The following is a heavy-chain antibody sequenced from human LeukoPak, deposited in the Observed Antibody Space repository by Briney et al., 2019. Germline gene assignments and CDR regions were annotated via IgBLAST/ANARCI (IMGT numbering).Heavy chain of an antibody. CDR3: ASGSSGWYMGAFDI. V-gene: IGHV4-30-4*07. CDR2: IYYSGST. Sequence: KTSQTLSLTCAISGGSISSGGYSWSWIRQPPGKGLEWIGYIYYSGSTYYNPSLKSRLTISVDTSKNQFSLKLSSVTAADTPVYYCASGSSGWYMGAFDIWGQGTMVTVSS. D-gene: IGHD6-19*01. CDR1: GGSISSGGYS. J-gene: IGHJ3*02.